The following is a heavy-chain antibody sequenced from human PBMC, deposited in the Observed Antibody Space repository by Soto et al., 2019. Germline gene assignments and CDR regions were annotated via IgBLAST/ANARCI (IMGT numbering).Heavy chain of an antibody. V-gene: IGHV1-8*01. Sequence: QVQLVQSGAEVKKPGASVKVSCKASGYTFTSYDINWVRQATGQGLEWMGWMNPNSGNTGYAQKFQGRVTMTKNTSISTAYMELSSLRSEDTAVYYCARGRGGSTSWERDNWFDPWGQGTLVTVSS. D-gene: IGHD2-2*01. CDR3: ARGRGGSTSWERDNWFDP. J-gene: IGHJ5*02. CDR2: MNPNSGNT. CDR1: GYTFTSYD.